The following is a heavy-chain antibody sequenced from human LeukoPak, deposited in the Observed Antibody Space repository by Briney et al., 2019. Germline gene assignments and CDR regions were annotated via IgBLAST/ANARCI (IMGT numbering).Heavy chain of an antibody. CDR1: GGSINNYY. Sequence: SETLSLTCTVSGGSINNYYWSWIRQPPGKGLEWIAYVYESGDRGYNPSLKSRVTISVDASKNQLSLKLNSVTAADTAVYYCARHPLRGGFDHWGLGTLVAVSS. CDR2: VYESGDR. CDR3: ARHPLRGGFDH. D-gene: IGHD5-12*01. J-gene: IGHJ4*02. V-gene: IGHV4-59*08.